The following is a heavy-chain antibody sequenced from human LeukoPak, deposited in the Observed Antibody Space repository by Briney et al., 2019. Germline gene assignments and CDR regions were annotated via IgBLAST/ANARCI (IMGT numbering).Heavy chain of an antibody. Sequence: SETLSLTCTVSGDSINNYYWTWIRQPPGKGLDWIGYIYYSGNTNYNPSLKSRVTILLDTSKNQFSLKLTSVTAADTAMYYCARRTAKTPNYFDYWGQGALVTVSA. CDR2: IYYSGNT. D-gene: IGHD1-1*01. J-gene: IGHJ4*02. CDR1: GDSINNYY. V-gene: IGHV4-59*08. CDR3: ARRTAKTPNYFDY.